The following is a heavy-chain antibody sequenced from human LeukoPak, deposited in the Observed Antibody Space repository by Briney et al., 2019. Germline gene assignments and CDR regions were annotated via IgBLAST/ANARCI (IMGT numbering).Heavy chain of an antibody. CDR1: GFTVSSNY. V-gene: IGHV3-53*01. CDR3: ARDPPRSVGASDI. D-gene: IGHD1-26*01. Sequence: PGGSLRLSCAASGFTVSSNYMNWVRQAPGKGLEWVSVIYSGGTAYYADSVKGRFTISRDNSKNTLYLQMNSLRAEDTAVYYCARDPPRSVGASDIWGQGTMVTASS. J-gene: IGHJ3*02. CDR2: IYSGGTA.